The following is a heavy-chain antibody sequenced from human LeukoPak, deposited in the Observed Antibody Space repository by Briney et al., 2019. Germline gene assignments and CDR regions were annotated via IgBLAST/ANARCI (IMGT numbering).Heavy chain of an antibody. D-gene: IGHD2-2*01. V-gene: IGHV3-21*01. CDR2: ISSSSSYI. Sequence: GGSLRLSCAASGFTFSSYSMNWVRQAPGKGLEWVSSISSSSSYIYYADSVEGRFTISRDNAKNSLYLQMNSLRAEDTAVYYCARAYAPYHFDYWGQGALVTVSS. CDR3: ARAYAPYHFDY. J-gene: IGHJ4*02. CDR1: GFTFSSYS.